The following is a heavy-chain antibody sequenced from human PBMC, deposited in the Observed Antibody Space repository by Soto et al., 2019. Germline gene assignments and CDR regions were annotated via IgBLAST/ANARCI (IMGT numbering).Heavy chain of an antibody. J-gene: IGHJ3*02. CDR2: IYYSGST. D-gene: IGHD6-19*01. CDR1: GGSISSYY. V-gene: IGHV4-59*01. CDR3: ARDYHSGGAFDI. Sequence: PSETLSLTCTVSGGSISSYYWSWIRQPPGKGLEWIGYIYYSGSTNYSPSLKSRVTISVDTSKNQFSLKLSSVTAADTAVYYCARDYHSGGAFDIWGQGTMVTV.